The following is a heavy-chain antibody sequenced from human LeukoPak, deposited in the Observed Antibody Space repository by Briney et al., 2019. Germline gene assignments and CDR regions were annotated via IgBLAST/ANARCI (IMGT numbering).Heavy chain of an antibody. CDR1: GYSLNAYY. J-gene: IGHJ4*02. Sequence: ASVTVSFKASGYSLNAYYMHWVRRAPGQGREWMGWINPSSGGTKYAQKSQGTVTVARDTSISTTYMEFSRLTSDDTALYYCARGLGLDYWGQGTLLTVSS. D-gene: IGHD4-11*01. CDR3: ARGLGLDY. V-gene: IGHV1-2*02. CDR2: INPSSGGT.